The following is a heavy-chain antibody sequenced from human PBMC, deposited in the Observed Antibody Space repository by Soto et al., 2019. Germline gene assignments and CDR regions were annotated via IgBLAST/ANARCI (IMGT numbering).Heavy chain of an antibody. D-gene: IGHD2-2*01. V-gene: IGHV1-3*04. CDR2: INTGKGNT. CDR3: ARAGDDCSAANCYVIDY. J-gene: IGHJ4*02. Sequence: GASVKVSCKASGYTFTSYAMHWVRQAPGQRLEWMGWINTGKGNTKYSQKFQGRVTITRDTSASTAYMELSSLRSEDTAMYYCARAGDDCSAANCYVIDYWGRGTLVTVSS. CDR1: GYTFTSYA.